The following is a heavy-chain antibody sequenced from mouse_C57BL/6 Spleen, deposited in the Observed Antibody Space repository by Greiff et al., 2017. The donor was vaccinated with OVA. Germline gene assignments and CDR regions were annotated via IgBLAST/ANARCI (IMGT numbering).Heavy chain of an antibody. V-gene: IGHV1-69*01. CDR1: GYTFTSYW. CDR3: ANSKKDYFDY. D-gene: IGHD2-5*01. Sequence: VQLQQPGAELVMPGASVKLSCKASGYTFTSYWMHWVKQRPGQGLEWIGEIDPSDSYTNYNQKFKGKSTLTVDKSSSTAYMQLSSLTSEDSAVYYCANSKKDYFDYWGQGTTLTVSS. J-gene: IGHJ2*01. CDR2: IDPSDSYT.